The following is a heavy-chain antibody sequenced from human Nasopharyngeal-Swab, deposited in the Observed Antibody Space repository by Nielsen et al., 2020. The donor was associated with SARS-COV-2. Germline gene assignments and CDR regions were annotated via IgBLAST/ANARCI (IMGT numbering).Heavy chain of an antibody. Sequence: GESLKISCAASGFTFSSYAMSWVRQAPGKGLEWVSSISSSSSYIYYADSVKGRFTISRDNAKNSLYLQMNSLRAEDTAVYYCAKQTYYYDSSGYSSLYYFDYWGQGTLVTVSS. V-gene: IGHV3-21*01. J-gene: IGHJ4*02. CDR2: ISSSSSYI. D-gene: IGHD3-22*01. CDR1: GFTFSSYA. CDR3: AKQTYYYDSSGYSSLYYFDY.